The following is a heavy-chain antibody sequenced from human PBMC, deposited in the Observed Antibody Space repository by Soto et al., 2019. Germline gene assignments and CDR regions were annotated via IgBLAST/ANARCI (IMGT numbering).Heavy chain of an antibody. CDR2: IIPVFGAA. D-gene: IGHD2-2*01. CDR1: GGTFGSYA. V-gene: IGHV1-69*01. CDR3: ATALGCRSTSCTLDY. J-gene: IGHJ4*02. Sequence: VQLVQSGAEVKKPGSSVKVSCKASGGTFGSYAFSWVRQAPGQGLEWMGGIIPVFGAAHYAQKFQGRVTITADESTSTAYMELSSLSSQDTAVYYCATALGCRSTSCTLDYWGQGTRVIVSS.